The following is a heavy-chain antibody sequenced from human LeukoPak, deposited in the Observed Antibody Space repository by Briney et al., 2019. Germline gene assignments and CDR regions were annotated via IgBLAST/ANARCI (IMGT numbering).Heavy chain of an antibody. V-gene: IGHV4-39*01. J-gene: IGHJ6*03. CDR2: IYYSGST. Sequence: PSETLSLTCTVSGGSISSSSYYWGWIRQPPGKGLEWIGSIYYSGSTYYNPSLKSRVPISVDTSKNQFSLKLSSVTAADTAVYYCARHERGITMVRGAPGINYYYYMDVWGKGTTVTISS. CDR3: ARHERGITMVRGAPGINYYYYMDV. D-gene: IGHD3-10*01. CDR1: GGSISSSSYY.